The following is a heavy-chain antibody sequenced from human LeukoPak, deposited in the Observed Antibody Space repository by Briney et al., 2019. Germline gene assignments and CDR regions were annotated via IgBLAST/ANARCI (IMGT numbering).Heavy chain of an antibody. CDR1: GLTFSSAW. J-gene: IGHJ4*02. CDR2: IQSDGTT. CDR3: ARDGSYKFDY. V-gene: IGHV3-74*01. D-gene: IGHD1-26*01. Sequence: GGSLRLSCAASGLTFSSAWMHWVRQTPGKGLVWVSRIQSDGTTTYADSVRGRFTISRDNAKNTRYLQMNNLRAEDTAVYYCARDGSYKFDYWGQGTLVTVSS.